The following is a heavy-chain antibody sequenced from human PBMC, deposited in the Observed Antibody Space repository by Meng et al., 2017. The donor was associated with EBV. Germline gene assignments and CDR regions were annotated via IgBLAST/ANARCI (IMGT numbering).Heavy chain of an antibody. CDR1: GFTFSSYS. CDR3: AREGGYGDYFDY. V-gene: IGHV3-21*01. D-gene: IGHD4-17*01. CDR2: ISSSSSYI. Sequence: EVQLVESGXXLVKPGGSLRLSCAASGFTFSSYSMNWVRQAPGKGVEWVSSISSSSSYIYYADSVKGRFTISRDNAKNSLYLQMNSLRAEDTAVYYCAREGGYGDYFDYWGQGTLVTVSS. J-gene: IGHJ4*02.